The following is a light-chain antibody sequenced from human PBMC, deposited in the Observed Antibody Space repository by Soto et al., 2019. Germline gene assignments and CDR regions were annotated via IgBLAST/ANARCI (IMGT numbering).Light chain of an antibody. V-gene: IGLV6-57*04. CDR1: SGSIASDY. CDR2: KDD. J-gene: IGLJ3*02. Sequence: NFMLTQPHSVSESPGKTVTISCTRSSGSIASDYVQWYQQRPGSAPTTVIFKDDQRPSGVPDRFSGAIDSSSNSASLTISGLRTEDEADYYCQSYDSINQVFGGGTKLTVL. CDR3: QSYDSINQV.